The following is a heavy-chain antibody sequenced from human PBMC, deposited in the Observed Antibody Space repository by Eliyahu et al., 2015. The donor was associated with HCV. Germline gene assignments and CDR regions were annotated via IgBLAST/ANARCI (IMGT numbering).Heavy chain of an antibody. J-gene: IGHJ4*02. Sequence: EVQLVESGGDLVQPGGSLRLXCAAXGFIFSNYAMNWVRLAPGKGLEWLSYIGSSGSIIYYADSVKGRFTISRDSAKNSLYLQMDSLRAEDTAIYYCARDRGGSYYRYFDYWGQGTLVTVSS. V-gene: IGHV3-48*01. CDR3: ARDRGGSYYRYFDY. CDR1: GFIFSNYA. CDR2: IGSSGSII. D-gene: IGHD1-26*01.